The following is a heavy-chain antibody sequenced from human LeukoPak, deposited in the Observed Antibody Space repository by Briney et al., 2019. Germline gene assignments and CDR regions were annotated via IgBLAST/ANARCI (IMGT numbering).Heavy chain of an antibody. CDR1: GVIFEQYV. Sequence: GGSLRLSCEVSGVIFEQYVMHWVRQAPGKGLEWVAGISWNGVTINYGDSVKGRFTISRDNAKSFLYLQMNSLRPEDTALYYCVKDISGWSYFDYWGQGTRVTVSP. V-gene: IGHV3-9*01. CDR2: ISWNGVTI. J-gene: IGHJ4*02. CDR3: VKDISGWSYFDY. D-gene: IGHD6-19*01.